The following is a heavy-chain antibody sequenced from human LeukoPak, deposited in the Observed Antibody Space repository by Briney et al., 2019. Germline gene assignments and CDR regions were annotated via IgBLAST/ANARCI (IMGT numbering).Heavy chain of an antibody. V-gene: IGHV1-18*01. CDR2: ISAYNGNT. CDR1: DYTFTSYG. D-gene: IGHD3-3*01. Sequence: ASVKVSCKASDYTFTSYGISWVRQAPGQGLEWMGWISAYNGNTNYAQKLQGRVTMTTDTSTSTAYMELRSLRSEDTAVYYCARVSYDFWSGSGWFDPWGQGTLVTVSS. J-gene: IGHJ5*02. CDR3: ARVSYDFWSGSGWFDP.